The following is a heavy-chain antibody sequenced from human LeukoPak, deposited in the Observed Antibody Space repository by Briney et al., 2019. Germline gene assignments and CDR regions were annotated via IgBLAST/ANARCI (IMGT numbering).Heavy chain of an antibody. J-gene: IGHJ4*02. D-gene: IGHD6-19*01. CDR1: GYSFTSYW. V-gene: IGHV5-51*01. CDR3: ARHKFGGSSGRYTMYYFDY. Sequence: RGESLKISCKGSGYSFTSYWIGWVRQLPGKGLEWMGIIYPGDSDTRYSPSFQGQVTISADKSISTAYLQWSSLKASDTAMYYCARHKFGGSSGRYTMYYFDYWGQGTLVTVSS. CDR2: IYPGDSDT.